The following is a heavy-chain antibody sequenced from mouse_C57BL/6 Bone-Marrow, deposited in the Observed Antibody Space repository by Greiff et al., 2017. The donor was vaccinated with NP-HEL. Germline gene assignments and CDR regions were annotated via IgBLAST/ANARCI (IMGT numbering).Heavy chain of an antibody. Sequence: QVQLQQSGPGLVQPSQSLSITCTVSGFSLTSYGVHWVRQSPGKGLEWLGVIWRGGSTDYNAAFMSRLSITKDNSKSQVFFKMNSLQADDTAIYYSAKKNSNYLGGAMDYWGQGTSVTVSS. V-gene: IGHV2-5*01. CDR3: AKKNSNYLGGAMDY. J-gene: IGHJ4*01. CDR1: GFSLTSYG. CDR2: IWRGGST. D-gene: IGHD2-5*01.